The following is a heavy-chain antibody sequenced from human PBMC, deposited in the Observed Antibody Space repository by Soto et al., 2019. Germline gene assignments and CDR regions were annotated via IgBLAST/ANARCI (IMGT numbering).Heavy chain of an antibody. CDR2: INPSGGST. J-gene: IGHJ5*02. CDR1: GYTFTSYY. Sequence: GASVKVSCKASGYTFTSYYMHWVRQAPGQGLEWMGIINPSGGSTSYAQKFQGRVTMTRDTSTSTVYMELSSLRSEDTAVYYCARDESGIAAAGMGKFDPWGQGTLVTVSS. D-gene: IGHD6-13*01. V-gene: IGHV1-46*01. CDR3: ARDESGIAAAGMGKFDP.